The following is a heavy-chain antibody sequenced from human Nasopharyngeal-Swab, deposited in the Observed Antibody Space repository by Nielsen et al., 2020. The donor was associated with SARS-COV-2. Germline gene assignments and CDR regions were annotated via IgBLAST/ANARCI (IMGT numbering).Heavy chain of an antibody. J-gene: IGHJ5*02. Sequence: WIRQPPGKGLEWIGEIYHSGSTNYNPSLKSRVTISVDKSKNQFSLKLSSVTAADMAVYYCARRGLITMIHRWFDPWGQGTLVTVSS. D-gene: IGHD3-22*01. CDR2: IYHSGST. V-gene: IGHV4-4*02. CDR3: ARRGLITMIHRWFDP.